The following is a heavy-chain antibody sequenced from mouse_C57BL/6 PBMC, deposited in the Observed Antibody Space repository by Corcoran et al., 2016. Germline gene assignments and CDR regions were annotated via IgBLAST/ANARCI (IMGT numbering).Heavy chain of an antibody. J-gene: IGHJ2*01. CDR1: GYTFTDYY. CDR3: ARGDYGDY. CDR2: INPNNGGT. D-gene: IGHD2-4*01. V-gene: IGHV1-26*01. Sequence: EVQLQQSGPELVKPGASVKISCKASGYTFTDYYMNWVKQSHGKSLEWIGDINPNNGGTSYNQKFKGTATLTVDKSSSTADMELRSLTSEDSAVYYCARGDYGDYWGQGTILTVSS.